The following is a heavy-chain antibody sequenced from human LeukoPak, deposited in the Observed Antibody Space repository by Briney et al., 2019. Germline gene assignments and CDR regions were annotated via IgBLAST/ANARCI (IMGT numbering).Heavy chain of an antibody. CDR2: ISWNSGSI. V-gene: IGHV3-9*01. CDR1: GFTFDDYA. Sequence: GGSLRLSCAASGFTFDDYAMPGFRQAPGKALEWVSGISWNSGSIGYADSVKGRFTISRDNAKNSLYLQMNSLRAEDTALYYCAKDFTPGIAAAALFDYWGQGTLVTVSS. CDR3: AKDFTPGIAAAALFDY. D-gene: IGHD6-13*01. J-gene: IGHJ4*02.